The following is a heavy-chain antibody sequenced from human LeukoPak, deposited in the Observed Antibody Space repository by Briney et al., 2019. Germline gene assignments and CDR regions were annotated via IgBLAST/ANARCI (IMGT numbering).Heavy chain of an antibody. D-gene: IGHD2-15*01. CDR2: IYYSGST. CDR1: GGSISSSSYC. V-gene: IGHV4-39*01. Sequence: PSETLSLTCTVSGGSISSSSYCWGWIRQPPGKGLEWIGSIYYSGSTYYNPSLKSRVTISVDTSKNQFSLKLSSLPAADTAVYYCARLGYCSGGSCYSLPPDYWGQGTLVTVSS. CDR3: ARLGYCSGGSCYSLPPDY. J-gene: IGHJ4*02.